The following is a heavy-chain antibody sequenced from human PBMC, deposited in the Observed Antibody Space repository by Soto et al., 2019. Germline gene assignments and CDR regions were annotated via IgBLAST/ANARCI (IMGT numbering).Heavy chain of an antibody. J-gene: IGHJ5*02. D-gene: IGHD4-17*01. V-gene: IGHV4-39*01. Sequence: SETLSLTCTVSGGSISNTSHYWGWIRQPPGKGLEWIGSIFYSGSTYYNVSLKSRVSISVDTSKNQFSLKLTSVTAADTAVYYCARLWDYGGNLDPWGQGTLVTVSS. CDR2: IFYSGST. CDR3: ARLWDYGGNLDP. CDR1: GGSISNTSHY.